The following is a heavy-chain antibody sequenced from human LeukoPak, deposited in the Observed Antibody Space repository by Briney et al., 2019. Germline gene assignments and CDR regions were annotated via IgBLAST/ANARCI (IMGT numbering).Heavy chain of an antibody. CDR3: ARQGYGGHSQGAADY. CDR1: GYTFTSYG. V-gene: IGHV1-18*01. Sequence: GASVKVSCKASGYTFTSYGISWVRQAPGQGLEWMGWISVYNGNTNYAQKVQGRVTMTTDTSTSTAYMELRSLRSDDTAVYYCARQGYGGHSQGAADYWGQGTLVTVSS. J-gene: IGHJ4*02. D-gene: IGHD4-23*01. CDR2: ISVYNGNT.